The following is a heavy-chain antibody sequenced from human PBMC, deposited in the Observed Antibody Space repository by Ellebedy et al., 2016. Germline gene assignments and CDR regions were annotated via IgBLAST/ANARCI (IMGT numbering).Heavy chain of an antibody. Sequence: GGSLRLSCSASGFTFSNHAMHWVRQAPGKGLEYVSVISANGGRTHYADSVKGRFTISRDNSKNTLYLQMSSLRTEDTAVYYCVKTFQQWLLLDYWGQGTRVTVSS. J-gene: IGHJ4*02. CDR2: ISANGGRT. V-gene: IGHV3-64D*06. CDR3: VKTFQQWLLLDY. D-gene: IGHD5-18*01. CDR1: GFTFSNHA.